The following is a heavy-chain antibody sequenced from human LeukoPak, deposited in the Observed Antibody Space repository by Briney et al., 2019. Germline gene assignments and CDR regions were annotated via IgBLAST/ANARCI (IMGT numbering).Heavy chain of an antibody. CDR1: GGSISSSSYY. CDR3: ARLYGSDSVADY. J-gene: IGHJ4*02. D-gene: IGHD3-10*01. CDR2: IYYSGST. Sequence: SETLSLTCTVSGGSISSSSYYWGWIRQPPGKGLEWIGYIYYSGSTNYNPSLKSRVTISVDTSKNQFSLKLSSVAAADTAVYYCARLYGSDSVADYWGQGTLVTVSS. V-gene: IGHV4-61*05.